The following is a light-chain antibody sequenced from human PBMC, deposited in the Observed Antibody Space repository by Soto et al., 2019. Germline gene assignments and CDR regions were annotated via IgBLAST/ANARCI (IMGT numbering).Light chain of an antibody. CDR2: KDS. V-gene: IGLV3-25*03. J-gene: IGLJ2*01. Sequence: SYELTQPPSVSVSPGQTARITCSGDALPKQYAYWYQQKPGQAPVLVIYKDSERPSGIPERFSGSSSGTTVTLTISGVQAEDEADYYCQSADSSGTYGHVVFGGGTQLTVL. CDR3: QSADSSGTYGHVV. CDR1: ALPKQY.